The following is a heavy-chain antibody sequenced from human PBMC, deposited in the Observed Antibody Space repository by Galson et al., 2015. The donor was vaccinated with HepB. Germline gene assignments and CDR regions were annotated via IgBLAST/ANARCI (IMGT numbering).Heavy chain of an antibody. J-gene: IGHJ3*02. Sequence: PALVKPTQTLTLTCTFSGFSLSTSGVGVGWIRQPPGKALEWLALIYWDDDKRYSPSLKSRLTITKNTSKNQVVLTMTNMDPVDTATYYCAHTSVMVRGVVVSTPHQAFDIWGQGTMVTVSS. V-gene: IGHV2-5*02. CDR3: AHTSVMVRGVVVSTPHQAFDI. CDR2: IYWDDDK. D-gene: IGHD3-10*01. CDR1: GFSLSTSGVG.